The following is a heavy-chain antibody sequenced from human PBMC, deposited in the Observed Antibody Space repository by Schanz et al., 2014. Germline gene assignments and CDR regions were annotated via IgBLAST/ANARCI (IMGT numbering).Heavy chain of an antibody. J-gene: IGHJ2*01. CDR3: ARLSVAGRPHVNYWYFDL. CDR2: INPDSGGT. D-gene: IGHD6-19*01. CDR1: GYTLTAYY. V-gene: IGHV1-2*02. Sequence: QVQLVQSGAEVKKPGASVKVSCKASGYTLTAYYMHWVRQAPGQGLEWMGWINPDSGGTNYAQKFQGRVTMTRDTSISTAYMEVSRLKSDDTAVYYCARLSVAGRPHVNYWYFDLWGRGTLVTVSA.